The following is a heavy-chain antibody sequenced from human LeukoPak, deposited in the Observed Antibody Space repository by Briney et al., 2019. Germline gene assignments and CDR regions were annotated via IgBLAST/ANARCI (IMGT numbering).Heavy chain of an antibody. CDR3: ARGSTGRGSGYPFFDY. V-gene: IGHV4-34*01. J-gene: IGHJ4*02. D-gene: IGHD3-22*01. CDR1: GFTFSSYW. CDR2: INHSGST. Sequence: PGGSLRLSCAASGFTFSSYWMSWVRQPPGKGLEWIGEINHSGSTNYNPSLKSRVTISVDTSKNQFSLKLSSVTAADTAVYYCARGSTGRGSGYPFFDYWGQGTLVTVSS.